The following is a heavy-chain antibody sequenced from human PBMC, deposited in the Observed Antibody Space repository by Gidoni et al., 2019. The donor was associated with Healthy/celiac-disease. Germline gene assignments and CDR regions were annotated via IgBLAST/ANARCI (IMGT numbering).Heavy chain of an antibody. CDR3: ARGRSPPDLPDTAMVNFDY. J-gene: IGHJ4*02. CDR2: INHSGST. CDR1: GGSFLGYY. Sequence: QVQLQQWGAGLLKPSETLSLTCAVYGGSFLGYYWSWIRQPPGKGLEWIGEINHSGSTNYNPSLKSRVTISVDTSKNQFSLKLSSVTAADTAVYYCARGRSPPDLPDTAMVNFDYWGQGTLVTVSS. V-gene: IGHV4-34*01. D-gene: IGHD5-18*01.